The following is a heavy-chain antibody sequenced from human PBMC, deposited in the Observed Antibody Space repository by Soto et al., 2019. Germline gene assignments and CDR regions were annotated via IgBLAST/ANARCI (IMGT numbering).Heavy chain of an antibody. V-gene: IGHV3-48*01. CDR1: GFALRNYS. CDR2: ITYTSSPI. D-gene: IGHD3-3*02. J-gene: IGHJ6*02. Sequence: EVQVVESGGGLVQPGGSLRLSCAASGFALRNYSMHWVRQAPGKGLEWVSYITYTSSPIYYADSVKGRFTISRDNGKGSMYLQMNSLRAADTAVSYCARAFRHPFYGMDVWGHGTTVPVSS. CDR3: ARAFRHPFYGMDV.